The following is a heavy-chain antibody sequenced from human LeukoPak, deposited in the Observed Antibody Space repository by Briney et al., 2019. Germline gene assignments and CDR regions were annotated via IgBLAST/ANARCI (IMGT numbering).Heavy chain of an antibody. V-gene: IGHV4-59*01. Sequence: NPSETLSLTCIVSGDSISRYYWSWIRQPPGKGLEWIGYISYSGSTNYNPSLKSQVTISVDTSKNQFSLNLTSVTAADTAMYYCARWSLHSSGWYFDYWGQGTLVTVSS. CDR1: GDSISRYY. J-gene: IGHJ4*02. D-gene: IGHD6-19*01. CDR3: ARWSLHSSGWYFDY. CDR2: ISYSGST.